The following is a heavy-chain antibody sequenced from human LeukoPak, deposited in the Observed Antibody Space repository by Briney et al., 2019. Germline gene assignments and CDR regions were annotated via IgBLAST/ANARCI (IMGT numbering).Heavy chain of an antibody. Sequence: SETLSLTCTVSGGSISSGGYYWSWVRQHPGKGLEWIGYIYYSGSTYYNPSLKSRVTISVDTSKNQFSLKLSSVTAADTAVYYCARDESRYFDWLPYGMDVWGQGTTVTVSS. CDR2: IYYSGST. CDR1: GGSISSGGYY. D-gene: IGHD3-9*01. J-gene: IGHJ6*02. V-gene: IGHV4-31*03. CDR3: ARDESRYFDWLPYGMDV.